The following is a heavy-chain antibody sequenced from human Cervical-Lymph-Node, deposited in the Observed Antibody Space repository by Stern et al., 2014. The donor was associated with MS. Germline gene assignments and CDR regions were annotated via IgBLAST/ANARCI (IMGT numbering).Heavy chain of an antibody. CDR3: ASIHRGYYDSSGYYLTGTFDY. CDR2: INHSGST. Sequence: QVQLQQWGAGLLKPSETLSLTCAVYGGSFSGYYWSWIRQPPGKGLEWIGEINHSGSTNYNPSLKSRVTISVDKSKNQFSLNLSSVTAADTAVYYCASIHRGYYDSSGYYLTGTFDYWGKGTLVPVSP. CDR1: GGSFSGYY. V-gene: IGHV4-34*01. J-gene: IGHJ4*02. D-gene: IGHD3-22*01.